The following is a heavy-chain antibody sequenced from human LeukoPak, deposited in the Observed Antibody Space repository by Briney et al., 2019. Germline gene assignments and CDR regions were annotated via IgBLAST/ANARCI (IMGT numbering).Heavy chain of an antibody. CDR2: ISGSGGST. D-gene: IGHD3-10*01. V-gene: IGHV3-23*01. CDR3: AKYGVVPSCMDV. J-gene: IGHJ6*02. Sequence: GGSLRLSCAASGFTFSRYAMSWVRQAPGKGLEWVSAISGSGGSTYYADSVKGRFTISRDNSKNTLYLQLNSLRAEDTAVYYCAKYGVVPSCMDVWGQGTTVTVSS. CDR1: GFTFSRYA.